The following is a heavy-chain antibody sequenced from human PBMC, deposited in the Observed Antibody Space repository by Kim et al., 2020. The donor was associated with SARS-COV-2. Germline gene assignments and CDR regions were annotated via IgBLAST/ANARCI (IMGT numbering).Heavy chain of an antibody. D-gene: IGHD3-16*01. CDR2: INHSGST. Sequence: SETLSLTCAVYGGSFSDYYWSWIRQPPGKGMEWIGEINHSGSTNYNTSLKSRITVSVDTSKNQFSLKLNSVTAEDTAVYYCARVRAYGPFDSWGQGTLV. CDR3: ARVRAYGPFDS. CDR1: GGSFSDYY. J-gene: IGHJ4*02. V-gene: IGHV4-34*01.